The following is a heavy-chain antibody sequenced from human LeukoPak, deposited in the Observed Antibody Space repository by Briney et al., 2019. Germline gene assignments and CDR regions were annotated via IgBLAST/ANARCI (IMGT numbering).Heavy chain of an antibody. D-gene: IGHD3-22*01. Sequence: GGSLRLSCAASGFSFDDYGLTWVRQAPGKGLEWVSGINWNGDSTDYADSVKGRFTISRDNAKNSLYLQMNSLRAEDTALYYCARDLRVGITGSFDSWGQGTLVTVSS. CDR3: ARDLRVGITGSFDS. V-gene: IGHV3-20*04. CDR1: GFSFDDYG. J-gene: IGHJ4*02. CDR2: INWNGDST.